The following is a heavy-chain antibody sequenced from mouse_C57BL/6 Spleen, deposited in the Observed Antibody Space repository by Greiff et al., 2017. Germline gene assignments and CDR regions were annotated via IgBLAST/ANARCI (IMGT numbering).Heavy chain of an antibody. V-gene: IGHV1-69*01. Sequence: QVQLQQSGAELVMPGASVKLSCKASGYTFTSYWMHWVKQRPGQGLEWIGEIDPSDSYTNYNQKFKGKSTLTVDKSSSTAYMQLSSLTSEDSAVYYCARSGSSGYNSWFAYWGQGTLVTVSA. CDR3: ARSGSSGYNSWFAY. D-gene: IGHD3-2*02. CDR2: IDPSDSYT. CDR1: GYTFTSYW. J-gene: IGHJ3*01.